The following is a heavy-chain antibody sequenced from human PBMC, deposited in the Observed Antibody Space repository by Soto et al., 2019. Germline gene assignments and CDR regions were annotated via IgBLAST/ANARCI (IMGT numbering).Heavy chain of an antibody. Sequence: AASVKVSCKASGYTFTNYAVSWVRQAPGQGLEWMGWISASNGNTKYAQRFLGRVSMTTDTSTNTAYMELRSLRSDDTAMYYCARDGVALTTGISGYWGQGTLVTVSS. CDR1: GYTFTNYA. CDR2: ISASNGNT. D-gene: IGHD4-17*01. J-gene: IGHJ4*02. CDR3: ARDGVALTTGISGY. V-gene: IGHV1-18*01.